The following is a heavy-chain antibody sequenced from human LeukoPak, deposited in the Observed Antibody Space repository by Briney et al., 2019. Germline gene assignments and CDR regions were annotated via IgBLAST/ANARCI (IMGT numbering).Heavy chain of an antibody. D-gene: IGHD3-10*01. CDR1: GYTFTGYY. V-gene: IGHV1-2*02. J-gene: IGHJ5*02. Sequence: GASVKVSCKASGYTFTGYYMHWVRQAPGQGLEWMGWINPNSGGTNYAQKFQGRVTTTRDTSISTAYMELSRLRSDDTAVYYCARNFGELYQGENWFDPWGQGTLVTVSS. CDR3: ARNFGELYQGENWFDP. CDR2: INPNSGGT.